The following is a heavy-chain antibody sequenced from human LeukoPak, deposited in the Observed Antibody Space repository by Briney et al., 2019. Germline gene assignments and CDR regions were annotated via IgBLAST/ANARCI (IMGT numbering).Heavy chain of an antibody. V-gene: IGHV1-24*01. CDR3: ATVLRLRYYYGSGRWYWFDP. Sequence: ASVEVSCKVSGYTLTELSMHWVRQAPGKGLEWMGGFDPEDGETIYAQKFQGRVTMTEDTSTDTAYMELSSLRSEDTAVYYCATVLRLRYYYGSGRWYWFDPWGQGTLVTVSS. D-gene: IGHD3-10*01. CDR2: FDPEDGET. CDR1: GYTLTELS. J-gene: IGHJ5*02.